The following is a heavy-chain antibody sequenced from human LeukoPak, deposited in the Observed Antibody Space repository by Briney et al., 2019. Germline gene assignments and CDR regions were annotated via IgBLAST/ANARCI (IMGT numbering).Heavy chain of an antibody. CDR1: GSSFTSYW. J-gene: IGHJ6*04. Sequence: RAGESLKISCQGSGSSFTSYWIGWVRQLPGKGLEWMGIIYPGDSDTRYSPSFQGQVTISADKSISTAYLQWSSLKASDTAMYYCATSTTPEVFCSSTSCYYYYGMDVWGKGTTVTVSS. V-gene: IGHV5-51*01. CDR2: IYPGDSDT. CDR3: ATSTTPEVFCSSTSCYYYYGMDV. D-gene: IGHD2-2*01.